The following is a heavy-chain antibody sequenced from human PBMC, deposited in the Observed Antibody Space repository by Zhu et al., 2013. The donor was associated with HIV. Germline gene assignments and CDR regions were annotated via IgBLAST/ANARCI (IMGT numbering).Heavy chain of an antibody. CDR1: GYSFTGFY. V-gene: IGHV1-2*02. CDR3: AREQCSSTTCYQYMDV. J-gene: IGHJ6*03. D-gene: IGHD2-2*01. Sequence: QVQLVQSGAEVRKPGASVKVSCQTSGYSFTGFYLHWVRQAPGQGLEWMGWINPNSGGTNYAQKFQGRVTMTRDTSISTAYMELSRLRSDDTAVYYCAREQCSSTTCYQYMDVWGKGTTVTVSS. CDR2: INPNSGGT.